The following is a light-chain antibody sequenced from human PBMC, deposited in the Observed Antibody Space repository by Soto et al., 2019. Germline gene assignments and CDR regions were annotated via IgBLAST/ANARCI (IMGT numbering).Light chain of an antibody. CDR3: SSYSSIGTPWI. CDR2: EVS. Sequence: QSVLTQPASVSGSPGQSITISCTGTSSDVCVYNYVSWYHQHPGKAPKLLIYEVSNRPSGVSNRFSGSKSGNTASLTISGLQADYEAEYFCSSYSSIGTPWIFGGGTQPTVL. CDR1: SSDVCVYNY. J-gene: IGLJ2*01. V-gene: IGLV2-14*01.